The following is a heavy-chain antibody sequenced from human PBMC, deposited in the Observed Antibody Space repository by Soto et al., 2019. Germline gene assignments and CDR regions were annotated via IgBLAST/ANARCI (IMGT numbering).Heavy chain of an antibody. CDR1: GFTFSNAW. J-gene: IGHJ4*02. V-gene: IGHV3-15*01. D-gene: IGHD3-3*01. Sequence: EVQLVESGGGLVKPGGSLRLSCAASGFTFSNAWMSWVRQAPGKGLEWVGRLKSKTDGGTTDYAAPVQGRFNISRDNSKNTLYLQMNSLKTEDTAMYYWTTGRQYDDFWIGYPEPIEYWGQGTLVTVSS. CDR3: TTGRQYDDFWIGYPEPIEY. CDR2: LKSKTDGGTT.